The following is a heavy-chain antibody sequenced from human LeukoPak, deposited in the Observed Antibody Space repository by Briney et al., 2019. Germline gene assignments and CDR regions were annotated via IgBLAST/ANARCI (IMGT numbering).Heavy chain of an antibody. Sequence: GGSLRLSCAAAGFTFSDYYMSWIRQAPGKGLEWVSYISSSGSTIYYADSVKGRFTISRDNAKNSLYLQMNGLRAEDTAVYYCASPRYHWVYYFDYWGQGTLVTVSS. V-gene: IGHV3-11*01. CDR3: ASPRYHWVYYFDY. J-gene: IGHJ4*02. CDR2: ISSSGSTI. D-gene: IGHD1-14*01. CDR1: GFTFSDYY.